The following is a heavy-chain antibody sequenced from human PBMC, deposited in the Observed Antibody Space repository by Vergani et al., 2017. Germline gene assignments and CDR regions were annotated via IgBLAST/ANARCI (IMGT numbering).Heavy chain of an antibody. CDR1: GFTFSSYA. V-gene: IGHV3-23*01. CDR3: AKDGTIFGVVIPFQH. J-gene: IGHJ1*01. CDR2: ISGSGGST. Sequence: EVQLLESGGGLVQPGGSLRLPCAASGFTFSSYAMSWVRQAPGQGLEWVSAISGSGGSTYYADSVKGRFTISRDNTKNTLYLQMSSLGAEDTAVYYCAKDGTIFGVVIPFQHWGQGTLVTVSS. D-gene: IGHD3-3*01.